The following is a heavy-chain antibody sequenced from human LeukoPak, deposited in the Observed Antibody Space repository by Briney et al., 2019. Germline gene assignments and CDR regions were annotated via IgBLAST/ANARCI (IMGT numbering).Heavy chain of an antibody. Sequence: GGSLRLSCTASGFTFSSHWMTWVRQPPGKGLEWVANIKEDGGVKYYVDSVKGRFTISRDNTKNALYLEMNSLRADDTALNFCARDSTWRLDYWGQGTLITVSS. CDR1: GFTFSSHW. J-gene: IGHJ4*02. V-gene: IGHV3-7*03. CDR2: IKEDGGVK. D-gene: IGHD5-12*01. CDR3: ARDSTWRLDY.